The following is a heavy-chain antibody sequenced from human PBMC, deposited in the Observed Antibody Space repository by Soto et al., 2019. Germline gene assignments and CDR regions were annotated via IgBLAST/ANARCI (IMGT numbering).Heavy chain of an antibody. CDR3: ARDQRGHPPLSRFDP. D-gene: IGHD5-12*01. J-gene: IGHJ5*02. V-gene: IGHV4-59*01. Sequence: SETLSLTCSVSGDSISRNYWGWIRQPPGKGLEWVGSISYSGSTFYNPSLKSRVTISMDTSKNQLSLRLTSVTAADTAVYYCARDQRGHPPLSRFDPWGQGTMVTVSS. CDR2: ISYSGST. CDR1: GDSISRNY.